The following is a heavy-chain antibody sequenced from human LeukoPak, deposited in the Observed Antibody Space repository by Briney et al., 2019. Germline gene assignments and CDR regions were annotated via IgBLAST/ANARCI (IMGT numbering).Heavy chain of an antibody. V-gene: IGHV5-51*01. CDR2: IYPGDSDT. D-gene: IGHD3-9*01. CDR3: ARHRYYDILTGYYKNNWFDP. Sequence: GESLKISCKGSGYSFTSYWIGWVRQMPGKGLEWMGIIYPGDSDTRYSLSFQGQVTISADKSISTAYLQWSSLKASDTAMYYCARHRYYDILTGYYKNNWFDPWGQGTLVTVSS. CDR1: GYSFTSYW. J-gene: IGHJ5*02.